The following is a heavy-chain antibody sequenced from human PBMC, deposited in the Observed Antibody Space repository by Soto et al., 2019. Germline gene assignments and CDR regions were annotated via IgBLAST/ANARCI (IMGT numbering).Heavy chain of an antibody. CDR3: ARGGGYGSGSYYNNWFDP. Sequence: SVKVSCKASGGTFSSYTISWVRQAPGQGLEWMGRIIPILGIANYAQKFQGRVTITADKSTSTAYMELRSLRSEDTAVYYCARGGGYGSGSYYNNWFDPWGQGTLVTVSS. CDR1: GGTFSSYT. CDR2: IIPILGIA. J-gene: IGHJ5*02. V-gene: IGHV1-69*02. D-gene: IGHD3-10*01.